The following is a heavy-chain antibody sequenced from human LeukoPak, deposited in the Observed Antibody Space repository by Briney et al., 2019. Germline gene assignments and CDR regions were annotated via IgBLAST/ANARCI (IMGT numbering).Heavy chain of an antibody. CDR1: GGSFSSSSYY. Sequence: SETLSLTCSVSGGSFSSSSYYWGWIRQPPGKGLEWIGSFYYSGSTYYNPSLKSRVTISVDTSKNQFSLKLSSVTAADTAIYYCARIDGGHHLSPFDYWGQGTLVTVSS. V-gene: IGHV4-39*01. CDR2: FYYSGST. CDR3: ARIDGGHHLSPFDY. J-gene: IGHJ4*02. D-gene: IGHD4-23*01.